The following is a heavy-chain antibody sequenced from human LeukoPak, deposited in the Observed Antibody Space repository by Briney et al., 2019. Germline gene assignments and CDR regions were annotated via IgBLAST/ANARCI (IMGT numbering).Heavy chain of an antibody. CDR2: ISSSGINI. CDR3: ARDRTGQQLISGKEYYYMDV. J-gene: IGHJ6*03. Sequence: GGSLRLSCAASGFTFSSYEMNWVRQAPGKGLEGVSYISSSGINIYHADSVKGRLTISRDNAKNSLYLQMNSMRAEDTAVYYCARDRTGQQLISGKEYYYMDVWGKGTTVTISS. CDR1: GFTFSSYE. V-gene: IGHV3-48*03. D-gene: IGHD4-11*01.